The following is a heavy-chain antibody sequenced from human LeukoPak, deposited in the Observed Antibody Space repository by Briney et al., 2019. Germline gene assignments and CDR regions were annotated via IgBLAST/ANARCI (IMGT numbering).Heavy chain of an antibody. CDR2: IYYSGST. CDR3: VRDRPDGSYEY. Sequence: SETLSLTCTVSGGSISSSSYYWGWIRQPPGKGLEWIGSIYYSGSTYYNPSLKSRVTISVDTSKNQFSLKLSSVTAADTAVYYCVRDRPDGSYEYWGQGTLVTVSS. D-gene: IGHD3-10*01. CDR1: GGSISSSSYY. J-gene: IGHJ4*02. V-gene: IGHV4-39*02.